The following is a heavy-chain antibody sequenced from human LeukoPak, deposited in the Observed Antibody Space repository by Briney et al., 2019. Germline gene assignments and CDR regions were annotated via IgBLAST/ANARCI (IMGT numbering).Heavy chain of an antibody. J-gene: IGHJ4*02. D-gene: IGHD6-19*01. CDR1: GFTFSSYA. V-gene: IGHV3-30-3*01. Sequence: GGSLSLFCAPYGFTFSSYAMHWVRHAPGKGLEWVAVISYGGSNKYYADSVEGRFTISRDNSKNPLYLQMNSLRAEDTAVYYCANCAAATPGSSGWYYPDYWGQGTLVTVSS. CDR3: ANCAAATPGSSGWYYPDY. CDR2: ISYGGSNK.